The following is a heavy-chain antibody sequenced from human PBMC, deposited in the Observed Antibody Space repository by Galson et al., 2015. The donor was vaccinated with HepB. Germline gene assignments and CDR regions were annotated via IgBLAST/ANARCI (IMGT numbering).Heavy chain of an antibody. Sequence: ALRLSCAASGFTFSSYAMHWVRQAPGKGLEWVAVISYDGSNKNYADSVKGRFTISRDNSKNTLYLQMNSLGAEDTAVYYCARDPHVSLEGYFQHWGQGTLVTGSS. J-gene: IGHJ1*01. CDR1: GFTFSSYA. CDR2: ISYDGSNK. CDR3: ARDPHVSLEGYFQH. V-gene: IGHV3-30-3*01.